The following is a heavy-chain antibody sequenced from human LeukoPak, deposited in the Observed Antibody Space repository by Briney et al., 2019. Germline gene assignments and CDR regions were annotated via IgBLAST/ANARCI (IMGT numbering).Heavy chain of an antibody. D-gene: IGHD1-7*01. CDR2: ISAYNGNT. V-gene: IGHV1-18*01. CDR1: GYNFISYD. CDR3: ASSITGTTRTFDY. Sequence: ASVKVSCKASGYNFISYDINWVRQAPGQGLEWMGWISAYNGNTNYAQKLQGRVTMTTDTSTSTAYMELRSLRSDDTAVYYCASSITGTTRTFDYWGQGTLVTVSS. J-gene: IGHJ4*02.